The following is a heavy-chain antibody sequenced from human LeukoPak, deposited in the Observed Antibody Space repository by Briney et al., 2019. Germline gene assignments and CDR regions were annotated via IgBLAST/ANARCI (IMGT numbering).Heavy chain of an antibody. V-gene: IGHV3-48*03. CDR1: GFTFSSYE. Sequence: PGGSLRLSCVASGFTFSSYEMNWARQAPGKGLEWVSYISSSGSTTHYADSAKGRFTISRDNAKNSLYLQMNSLSGEDTAVYYCAAKEGTRSDFDYWGQGTLVTAAS. CDR3: AAKEGTRSDFDY. J-gene: IGHJ4*02. D-gene: IGHD1-14*01. CDR2: ISSSGSTT.